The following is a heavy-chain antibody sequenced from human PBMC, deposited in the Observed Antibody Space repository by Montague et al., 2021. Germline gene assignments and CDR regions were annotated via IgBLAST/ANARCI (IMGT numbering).Heavy chain of an antibody. D-gene: IGHD2-15*01. J-gene: IGHJ5*02. V-gene: IGHV4-39*01. CDR1: GGSISSASYY. Sequence: SETLSLTCTVSGGSISSASYYWRWIRQPPGKGLEFIGVIYYNGTTYHNPSLKSRVTVSMDTSKNQFSLKLSSVTAADTAVYYCARSLYCRGASCYSGFDPWGQGTLVTASS. CDR3: ARSLYCRGASCYSGFDP. CDR2: IYYNGTT.